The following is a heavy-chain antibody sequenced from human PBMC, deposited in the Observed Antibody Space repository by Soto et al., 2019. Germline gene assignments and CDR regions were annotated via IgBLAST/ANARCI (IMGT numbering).Heavy chain of an antibody. V-gene: IGHV3-7*01. CDR1: GFTFSSYW. D-gene: IGHD6-13*01. Sequence: GGSLRRSWAASGFTFSSYWMSGVRQAPGKGLEWVANIKQDGSEKYYVDSVKGRFTISRDNAKNSLYLQMNSLRAEDTAVYYCARDPGEEAAAGTYYYYYGMDVWGQGTTVTVSS. CDR3: ARDPGEEAAAGTYYYYYGMDV. CDR2: IKQDGSEK. J-gene: IGHJ6*02.